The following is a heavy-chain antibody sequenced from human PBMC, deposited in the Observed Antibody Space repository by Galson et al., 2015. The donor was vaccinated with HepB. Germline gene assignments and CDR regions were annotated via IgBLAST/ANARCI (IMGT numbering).Heavy chain of an antibody. CDR3: ARDRGTRVYYYYYGMDV. Sequence: SLRLSCAASGFTFSSYSMNWVRQAPGKGLEWVSSISSSSSYIYYADSVKGRFTISRDNAKNSLYLQMNSLRAEDTAVYYCARDRGTRVYYYYYGMDVWGQGTTVTVSS. CDR2: ISSSSSYI. J-gene: IGHJ6*02. V-gene: IGHV3-21*01. D-gene: IGHD3-10*01. CDR1: GFTFSSYS.